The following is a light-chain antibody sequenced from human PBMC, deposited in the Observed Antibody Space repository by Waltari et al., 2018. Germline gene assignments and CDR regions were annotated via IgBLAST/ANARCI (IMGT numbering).Light chain of an antibody. CDR1: SSNIGTNT. J-gene: IGLJ1*01. CDR3: AAWDDRLNGLYV. CDR2: GNN. V-gene: IGLV1-44*01. Sequence: QSVLTQPPSVSGTPGQRVTISCSGSSSNIGTNTVDWYQHLPGSAPKLLIYGNNTWPSGGPGRFSGSKSGTSASLAISGLQSEDEADYYCAAWDDRLNGLYVFGAGTKVTVL.